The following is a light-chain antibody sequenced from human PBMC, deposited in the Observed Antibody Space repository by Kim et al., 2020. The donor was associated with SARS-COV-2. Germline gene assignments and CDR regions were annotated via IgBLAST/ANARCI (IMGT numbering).Light chain of an antibody. V-gene: IGKV3-11*01. Sequence: SPGERATLSGRASQSVSSYLAWYQLKPGQAPRLLISDASYRATGIPPRFSGSGSGTDFTLTISSLEPEDIAVYYCQQYGSSPPWTFGQGTKVDIK. CDR1: QSVSSY. J-gene: IGKJ1*01. CDR3: QQYGSSPPWT. CDR2: DAS.